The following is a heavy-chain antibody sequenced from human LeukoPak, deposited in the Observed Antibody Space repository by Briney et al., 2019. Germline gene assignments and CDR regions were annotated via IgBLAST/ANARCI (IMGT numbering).Heavy chain of an antibody. CDR2: ISGSSGST. CDR3: EKYAPKDGGSSLFDY. V-gene: IGHV3-23*01. Sequence: GGSLRLSCAVSGFTFSSYAINWVRQAPGKGLEWVSSISGSSGSTFYADSVKGRFTISRDNSKNTLYLQMNSLRAEDTAIYYWEKYAPKDGGSSLFDYGGQGPLVPVPS. D-gene: IGHD1-26*01. CDR1: GFTFSSYA. J-gene: IGHJ4*02.